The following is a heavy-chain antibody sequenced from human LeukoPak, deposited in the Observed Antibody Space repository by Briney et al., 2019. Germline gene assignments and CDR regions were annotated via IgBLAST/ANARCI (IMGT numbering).Heavy chain of an antibody. J-gene: IGHJ3*02. V-gene: IGHV1-69*02. Sequence: SVKVSCMASGGTFSSYTISWVRQAPGQGLEWMGRIIPILGIANYAQKFQGRVTITADKSTSTAYMELSSLRSEDTAVYYCARPYSGYELDAFDIWGQGTMVTVSS. CDR3: ARPYSGYELDAFDI. CDR2: IIPILGIA. D-gene: IGHD5-12*01. CDR1: GGTFSSYT.